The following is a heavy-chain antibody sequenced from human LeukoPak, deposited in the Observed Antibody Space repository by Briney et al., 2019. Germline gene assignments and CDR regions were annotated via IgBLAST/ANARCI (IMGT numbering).Heavy chain of an antibody. CDR3: ASGSTRFGDFDY. V-gene: IGHV3-30-3*01. J-gene: IGHJ4*02. CDR2: ISYDGSNK. Sequence: GGSLRLSCAASGFTFSSYAMHWVRQAPGKGLEWVAVISYDGSNKYYADSVKGRFTISRDNSKNTLYLQMNSLRAEDTAVYYCASGSTRFGDFDYWGQGTLVTVSS. CDR1: GFTFSSYA. D-gene: IGHD3-16*01.